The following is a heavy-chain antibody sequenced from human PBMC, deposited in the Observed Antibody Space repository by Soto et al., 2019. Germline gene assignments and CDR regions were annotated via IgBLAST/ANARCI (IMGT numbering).Heavy chain of an antibody. CDR1: GGSISSDSFY. J-gene: IGHJ6*02. Sequence: SETLSLTCTVSGGSISSDSFYWAWIRQPPGKGLEWIGIIYYSGDAYYNPSLAGRLTMSVDTSNQFSLTLRSVTAADTALYYCARNQPQRYCSGGTCRPAYGMDVWGQGTTVTVSS. V-gene: IGHV4-39*01. CDR2: IYYSGDA. D-gene: IGHD2-15*01. CDR3: ARNQPQRYCSGGTCRPAYGMDV.